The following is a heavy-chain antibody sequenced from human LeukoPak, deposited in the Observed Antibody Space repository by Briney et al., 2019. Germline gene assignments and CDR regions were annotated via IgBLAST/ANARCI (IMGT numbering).Heavy chain of an antibody. CDR1: GGSISNYY. Sequence: PSETLSLTCTVSGGSISNYYWSWIRQPPGKGLEWIGYIYYSGSTNYNPSLKSRVTISVDTSKNQFSLKLSSVTAADTAVYYCARGNSILNWFDPWGQGTLVTVSS. D-gene: IGHD4-11*01. CDR2: IYYSGST. CDR3: ARGNSILNWFDP. V-gene: IGHV4-59*01. J-gene: IGHJ5*02.